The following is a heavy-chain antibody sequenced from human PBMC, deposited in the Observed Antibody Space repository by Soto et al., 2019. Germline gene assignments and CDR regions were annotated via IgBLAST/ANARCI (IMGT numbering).Heavy chain of an antibody. V-gene: IGHV1-69*02. CDR1: GDTFSSYT. Sequence: QVHLVQSGAELKKPGSSVRVSCKASGDTFSSYTINWVRQAPGLGLEWMGRTIPILSMSNYALKFQGRLTSTADKSTSTAYMELSSLRSEDTAIYYCATSYGSGSQAFDYWGQGALVTVSS. CDR3: ATSYGSGSQAFDY. J-gene: IGHJ4*02. CDR2: TIPILSMS. D-gene: IGHD3-10*01.